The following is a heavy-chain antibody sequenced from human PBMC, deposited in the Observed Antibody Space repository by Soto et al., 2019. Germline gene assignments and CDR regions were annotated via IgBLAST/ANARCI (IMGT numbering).Heavy chain of an antibody. Sequence: ASVKVSCKASGYTFTDYAIHWVRQAPGQGLEWMGWINVGNGNTGYSRKFQGRVTNARDMSASTAYIEVTSLTSEDTAIYYCAREGAHYIPLDHWGQGTLVTVSS. J-gene: IGHJ4*02. CDR2: INVGNGNT. D-gene: IGHD2-21*01. CDR3: AREGAHYIPLDH. CDR1: GYTFTDYA. V-gene: IGHV1-3*01.